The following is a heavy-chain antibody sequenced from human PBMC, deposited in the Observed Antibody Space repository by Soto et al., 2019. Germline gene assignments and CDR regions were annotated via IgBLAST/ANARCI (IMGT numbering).Heavy chain of an antibody. Sequence: PGGSLRLSCAASGFTFSSNSMNWVRQAPGEGLEWISYISSSSSTIYADSVKGRFTISRDNAKNSLYLQMNSLRDEDTAVYYCARVIWSGHLTSDLWGQGTLVTVSS. D-gene: IGHD3-3*01. CDR1: GFTFSSNS. CDR3: ARVIWSGHLTSDL. V-gene: IGHV3-48*02. J-gene: IGHJ5*02. CDR2: ISSSSSTI.